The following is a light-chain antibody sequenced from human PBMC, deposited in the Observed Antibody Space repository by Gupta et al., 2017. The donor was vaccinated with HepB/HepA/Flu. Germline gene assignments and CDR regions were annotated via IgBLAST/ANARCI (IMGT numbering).Light chain of an antibody. CDR2: KLF. CDR1: KGLEHSDGNTY. Sequence: DVVMTQSPLPLPVTLVQPAPISCRSRKGLEHSDGNTYLSWFHHRPGQSPMRLINKLFNRVSGVPDRFSGSVSVTDFTLRIISVESEDVGVYYFMQATHWPRTFGQGTKVEIK. V-gene: IGKV2-30*02. CDR3: MQATHWPRT. J-gene: IGKJ1*01.